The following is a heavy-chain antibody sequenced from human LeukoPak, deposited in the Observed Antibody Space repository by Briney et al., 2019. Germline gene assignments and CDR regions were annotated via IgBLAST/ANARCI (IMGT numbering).Heavy chain of an antibody. CDR1: GFTFGAYA. J-gene: IGHJ4*02. CDR2: IRSKTYGGTT. V-gene: IGHV3-49*03. Sequence: GGSLRLSCTASGFTFGAYAMSWFRQAPGKGLEWVGFIRSKTYGGTTEYAASVKGRFTISRDDSKSIAYLQMNSLKTEDTAVFYCTREWYSLDYWGQGTLVTVSS. CDR3: TREWYSLDY. D-gene: IGHD6-13*01.